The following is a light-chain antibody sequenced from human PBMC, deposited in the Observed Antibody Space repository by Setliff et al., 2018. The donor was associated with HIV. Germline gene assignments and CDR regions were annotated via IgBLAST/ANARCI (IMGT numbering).Light chain of an antibody. Sequence: QSALTQPTSVSGSPGQSITISCTGTSSDVGAYKYVSWYQQHPGRAPKLIIYGVKSRPSRVSNRFSGSKSGNTASLTISGLQAEDEADYYCNSFTGTGTYVFGTGTKVTVL. CDR3: NSFTGTGTYV. J-gene: IGLJ1*01. CDR1: SSDVGAYKY. CDR2: GVK. V-gene: IGLV2-14*03.